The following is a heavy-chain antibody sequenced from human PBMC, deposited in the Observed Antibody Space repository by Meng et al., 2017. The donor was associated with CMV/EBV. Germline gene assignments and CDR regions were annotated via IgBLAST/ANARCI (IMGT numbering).Heavy chain of an antibody. CDR3: ARPYTGASTLPF. D-gene: IGHD1-26*01. Sequence: SCAASGFTFRDYWMHWVRQSPGKGLVWVSRINNDGNTVDYSDSVKGRFTISRDNTKNTLYLQMNSLRAKDTAVYYCARPYTGASTLPFWGQGTLVTVSS. CDR1: GFTFRDYW. J-gene: IGHJ4*02. CDR2: INNDGNTV. V-gene: IGHV3-74*01.